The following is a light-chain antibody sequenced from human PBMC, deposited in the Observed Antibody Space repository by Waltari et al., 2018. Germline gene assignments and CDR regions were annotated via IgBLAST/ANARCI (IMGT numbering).Light chain of an antibody. J-gene: IGKJ3*01. CDR3: QQYSSSPLT. CDR1: QSVNNY. Sequence: EIVRTQSPGTRSLTPGERAKLSCRASQSVNNYLAWFQQKPGQAPRLLIHGASSRATGIPDRISGSGSGTDFTLTISGLEPQDFAVYYCQQYSSSPLTFGPGTKVDIK. V-gene: IGKV3-20*01. CDR2: GAS.